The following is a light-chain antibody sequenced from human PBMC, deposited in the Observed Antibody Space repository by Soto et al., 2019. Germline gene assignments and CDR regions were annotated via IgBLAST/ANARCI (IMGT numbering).Light chain of an antibody. V-gene: IGLV2-14*01. CDR2: EVS. CDR3: SSYTTSSTRV. Sequence: QSALTQPASVSGSPGQSITISCTGTSSDVGSYNYVSWYQHRPGKAPKLMIFEVSNRPPGVSNRFSGSKSVNTASLTISGLQAEDEADYYCSSYTTSSTRVFGTGTKVTVL. CDR1: SSDVGSYNY. J-gene: IGLJ1*01.